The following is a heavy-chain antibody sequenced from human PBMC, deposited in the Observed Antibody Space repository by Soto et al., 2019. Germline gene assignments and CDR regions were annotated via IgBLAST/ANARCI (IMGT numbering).Heavy chain of an antibody. V-gene: IGHV3-30*01. Sequence: LRLSCAASGFTFNTYTIDWVRQVPGKGLEWVAVISYDGSKIFYADSVKGRFTISRDNSKNTLYLQLNSLRPEDTAIYHCARVSGFYFYAMDVWGQGTSVTVSS. D-gene: IGHD3-3*01. CDR2: ISYDGSKI. CDR3: ARVSGFYFYAMDV. J-gene: IGHJ6*02. CDR1: GFTFNTYT.